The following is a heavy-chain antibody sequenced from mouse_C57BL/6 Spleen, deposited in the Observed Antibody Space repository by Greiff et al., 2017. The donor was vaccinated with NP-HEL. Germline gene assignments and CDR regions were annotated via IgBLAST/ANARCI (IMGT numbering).Heavy chain of an antibody. CDR3: ARRGHYYAMDY. CDR1: GFTFSDYY. CDR2: INYDGSST. J-gene: IGHJ4*01. V-gene: IGHV5-16*01. Sequence: EVQLVESEGGLVQPGSSMKLSCTASGFTFSDYYMAWVRQVPEKGLEWVANINYDGSSTYYLDSLKSRFIISRDNAKNILYLQMSSLKSEDTATYYCARRGHYYAMDYWGQGTSVTVSS.